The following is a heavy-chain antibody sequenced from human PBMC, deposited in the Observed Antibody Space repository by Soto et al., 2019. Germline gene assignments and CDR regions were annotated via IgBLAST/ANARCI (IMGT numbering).Heavy chain of an antibody. J-gene: IGHJ3*02. CDR2: IIPIFGTA. CDR1: GGTFSSYA. CDR3: ARYYDFWRPEGFDI. Sequence: AASVKVSCKASGGTFSSYAISWVRQAPGQGLEWMGGIIPIFGTANYAQKFQGRVTITADKSTSTAYMELSSLRSEDTAVYYCARYYDFWRPEGFDIWGQGTMVTVSS. D-gene: IGHD3-3*01. V-gene: IGHV1-69*06.